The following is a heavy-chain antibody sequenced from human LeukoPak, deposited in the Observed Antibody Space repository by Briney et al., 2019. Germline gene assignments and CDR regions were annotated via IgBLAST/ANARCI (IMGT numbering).Heavy chain of an antibody. CDR2: IYPVDSDT. CDR1: GYSFTSYW. J-gene: IGHJ3*02. D-gene: IGHD1/OR15-1a*01. CDR3: ARKNTVVVFDI. V-gene: IGHV5-51*07. Sequence: KPGESLKISCKGSGYSFTSYWIGCVHQMPGKGLEGMGIIYPVDSDTRSRPPFQGQVAISAVKSINTAYLQWSSLKASATAIYYCARKNTVVVFDIWGQGTMVTVSS.